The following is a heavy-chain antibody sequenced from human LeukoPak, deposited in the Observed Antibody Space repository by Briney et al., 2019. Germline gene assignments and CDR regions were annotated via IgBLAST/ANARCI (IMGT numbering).Heavy chain of an antibody. CDR3: ARDRGWRSGGYYLYYFDF. CDR2: IKGDGSEK. D-gene: IGHD3-22*01. V-gene: IGHV3-7*01. J-gene: IGHJ4*02. Sequence: WGSLRLSCAASGFTLSGYFMSWVRQAPGEGLEWVASIKGDGSEKYYVDSVKGRFTISRDNAKNSLYLQMNSLRAEDTAVYFCARDRGWRSGGYYLYYFDFWGQGTLVTVSS. CDR1: GFTLSGYF.